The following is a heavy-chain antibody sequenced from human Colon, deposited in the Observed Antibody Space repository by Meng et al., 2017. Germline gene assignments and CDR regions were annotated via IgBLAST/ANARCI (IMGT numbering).Heavy chain of an antibody. Sequence: QLLESGPGLVKPSQTLSLTCNVSGDSITSGGYYWSWIRQHPGKGLEWIGYIDHSGTTYDNPSLKTRLTMSVDTSKNQFSLKLTSVTAADTAVYYCARVVSLVVKGNWFDSWGQGTLVTVSS. J-gene: IGHJ5*01. CDR1: GDSITSGGYY. CDR2: IDHSGTT. V-gene: IGHV4-31*03. D-gene: IGHD2-15*01. CDR3: ARVVSLVVKGNWFDS.